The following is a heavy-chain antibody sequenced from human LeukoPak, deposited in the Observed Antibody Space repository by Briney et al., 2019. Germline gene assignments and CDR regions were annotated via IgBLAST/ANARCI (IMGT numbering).Heavy chain of an antibody. D-gene: IGHD6-13*01. CDR2: ISGSGGST. J-gene: IGHJ4*02. CDR1: GFTFSSYT. V-gene: IGHV3-23*01. CDR3: AKDIATASH. Sequence: GGSLRLSCAASGFTFSSYTMTWVRQAPGKGLEWVSTISGSGGSTCYADSVKGRFTISRDNSKNTLYLQMNSLRAEDTAVYYCAKDIATASHWGQGTLVTVSS.